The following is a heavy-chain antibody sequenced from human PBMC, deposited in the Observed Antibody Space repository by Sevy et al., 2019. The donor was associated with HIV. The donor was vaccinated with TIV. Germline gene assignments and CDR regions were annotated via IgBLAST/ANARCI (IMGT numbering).Heavy chain of an antibody. CDR1: GYTFTTYA. Sequence: ASVKVSCKASGYTFTTYAITWVRQAPGEGLEWMGWISVNNGNRNYAQKVQDRVTMTTDTSTNTAYMELRSLRSDDTAMYYCARVVMSSSWPCFDYWRQGTLVTVSS. J-gene: IGHJ4*02. D-gene: IGHD6-13*01. V-gene: IGHV1-18*01. CDR2: ISVNNGNR. CDR3: ARVVMSSSWPCFDY.